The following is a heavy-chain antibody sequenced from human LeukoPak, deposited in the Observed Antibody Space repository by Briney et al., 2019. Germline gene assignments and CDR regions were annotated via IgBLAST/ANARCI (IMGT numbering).Heavy chain of an antibody. CDR1: GFTFSSYS. CDR3: ARCTTGRTFGSLREIKRSREIDY. Sequence: GGSLRLSCAASGFTFSSYSMNWVRQAPGKGLEWVSSISSSSSNIYYADSVKGRFTISRDNAKNSLYLQMNSLRVEDTAVYYCARCTTGRTFGSLREIKRSREIDYWGQGTLVTVSS. D-gene: IGHD1-1*01. J-gene: IGHJ4*02. CDR2: ISSSSSNI. V-gene: IGHV3-21*01.